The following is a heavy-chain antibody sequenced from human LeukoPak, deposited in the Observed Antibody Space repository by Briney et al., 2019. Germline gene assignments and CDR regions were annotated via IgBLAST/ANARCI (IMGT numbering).Heavy chain of an antibody. CDR1: GFTFSSYS. V-gene: IGHV3-21*01. CDR2: ISSSSSYI. CDR3: ARGEDDFWSGYWGVDY. D-gene: IGHD3-3*01. Sequence: GGSLRLSCAASGFTFSSYSMNWVRQAPGKGLEWVSSISSSSSYIYYADSVKGRFTISRDNAKNSLYLQMNSLRAEDTAVYYCARGEDDFWSGYWGVDYWGQGTLVTVSS. J-gene: IGHJ4*02.